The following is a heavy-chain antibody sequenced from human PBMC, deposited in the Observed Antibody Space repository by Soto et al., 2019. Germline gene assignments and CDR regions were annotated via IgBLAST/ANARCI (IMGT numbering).Heavy chain of an antibody. V-gene: IGHV5-51*01. CDR3: ASTNHDYYAFDI. D-gene: IGHD4-17*01. Sequence: GEALKISCKGSGYSSPTYWIGWVRQMPGKGLEWMGIIYPGDSDTRYSPSFQGQVTISADKSISTAYLQWSSLKASDTAMYYCASTNHDYYAFDIWGQGTMVTVSS. CDR2: IYPGDSDT. CDR1: GYSSPTYW. J-gene: IGHJ3*02.